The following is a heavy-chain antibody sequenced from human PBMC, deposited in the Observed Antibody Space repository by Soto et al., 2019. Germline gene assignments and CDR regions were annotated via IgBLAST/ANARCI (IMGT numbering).Heavy chain of an antibody. CDR1: GFTFSSYA. V-gene: IGHV3-23*01. Sequence: QTGGSLRLSCAASGFTFSSYAMSWVRQAPGKGLEWVSAISGSGGSTYYADSVKGRFTISRDNSKNTLYLQMNSLRAEDTAVYYCAAGYSSSWYYFDYWGQGTLVTVSS. CDR3: AAGYSSSWYYFDY. D-gene: IGHD6-13*01. J-gene: IGHJ4*02. CDR2: ISGSGGST.